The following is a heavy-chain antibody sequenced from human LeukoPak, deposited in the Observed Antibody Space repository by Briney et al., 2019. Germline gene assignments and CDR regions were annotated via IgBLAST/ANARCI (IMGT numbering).Heavy chain of an antibody. V-gene: IGHV3-7*01. CDR2: IKQDGSEK. CDR1: GFTFSNYW. CDR3: ARVSSSGWYSLDY. D-gene: IGHD6-19*01. Sequence: GGSLRLSCAASGFTFSNYWMSWVRQAPGKGLEWVANIKQDGSEKFYVDSVKGRFTISRDNAKNSLYLQMNSLRAEDTAVYYCARVSSSGWYSLDYWGQGTLVTVSS. J-gene: IGHJ4*02.